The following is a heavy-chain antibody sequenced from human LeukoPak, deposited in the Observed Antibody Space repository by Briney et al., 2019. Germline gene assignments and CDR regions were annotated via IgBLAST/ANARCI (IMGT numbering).Heavy chain of an antibody. CDR1: GFTFSAYY. V-gene: IGHV3-11*06. CDR3: ARERFLEWSLDYYYGMDV. J-gene: IGHJ6*02. CDR2: ISSSSSYI. D-gene: IGHD3-3*01. Sequence: GGSLRLSCAAPGFTFSAYYMSWVRQAPGKGLEWVSSISSSSSYIYYADSVKGRFTISRDNAKNSLYLQMNSLRAEDTAVYYCARERFLEWSLDYYYGMDVWGQGTTVTVSS.